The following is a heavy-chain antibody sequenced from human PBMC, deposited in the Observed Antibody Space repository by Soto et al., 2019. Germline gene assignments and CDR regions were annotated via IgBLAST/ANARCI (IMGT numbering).Heavy chain of an antibody. CDR1: GGSFSGYY. CDR3: ARSVFP. V-gene: IGHV4-34*09. CDR2: IYYIGST. J-gene: IGHJ5*02. Sequence: SETLSLTCAVYGGSFSGYYWSWIRQPPGKGLEWIGYIYYIGSTYYNPSLKSRVTISLDTSKNQFSLKLSSVTAADTAVYYCARSVFPWGQGTLVTVSS.